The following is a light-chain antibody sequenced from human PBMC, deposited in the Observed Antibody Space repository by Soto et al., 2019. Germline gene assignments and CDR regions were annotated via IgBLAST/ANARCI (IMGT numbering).Light chain of an antibody. CDR1: NIGTKS. V-gene: IGLV3-21*02. CDR2: DDS. J-gene: IGLJ3*02. Sequence: SYELTQPPSVSVAPGQTARVTCGGNNIGTKSVHWYLQRPGQAPVLAVYDDSDRPSGIPERFSGSNSGNTATLTISRVEAGDEADYYCQVWDSDRDHGVFGGGTKVTVL. CDR3: QVWDSDRDHGV.